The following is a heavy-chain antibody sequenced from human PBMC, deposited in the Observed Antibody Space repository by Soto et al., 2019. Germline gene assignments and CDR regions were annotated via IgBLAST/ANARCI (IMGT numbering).Heavy chain of an antibody. D-gene: IGHD5-12*01. CDR3: ARRRRDGYNFDY. CDR2: IYYSGTT. V-gene: IGHV4-28*01. CDR1: GYSISSSNW. Sequence: PSETLSLTCAVSGYSISSSNWWGWIRQPPGKGLEWIGYIYYSGTTYYNPSLKSRVTMSVDTSKNQFSLKVSPVTAADTAVYYCARRRRDGYNFDYWGQGILVTVSS. J-gene: IGHJ4*02.